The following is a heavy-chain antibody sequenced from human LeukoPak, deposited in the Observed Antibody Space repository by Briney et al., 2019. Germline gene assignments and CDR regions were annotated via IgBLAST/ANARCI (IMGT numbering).Heavy chain of an antibody. J-gene: IGHJ3*02. CDR1: GFTFSNYW. V-gene: IGHV3-7*01. Sequence: GGSLRLSCAASGFTFSNYWMSWVRQAPGKGLEWVANIKQDGSEKYYEDSVKGRFTIPRDNAKNSLYLQMNSLRAEDTAVYYCARISGSYYDAFDIWGQGTMVTVSS. CDR2: IKQDGSEK. CDR3: ARISGSYYDAFDI. D-gene: IGHD1-26*01.